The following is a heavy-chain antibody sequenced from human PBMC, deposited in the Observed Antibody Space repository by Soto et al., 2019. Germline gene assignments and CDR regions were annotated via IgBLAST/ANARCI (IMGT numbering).Heavy chain of an antibody. Sequence: QVQLVESGGGVVQPGRSLRLSCAPSGFTFSSYGMHWVRQAPGKGLEWVAVISYDGSNKYYADSVKGRFTISRDNSKNTLYLQMNSLRAEDTAVYYCAKQXXXXXXXXSFTYYYGMDVWGQGTTVTVSS. CDR1: GFTFSSYG. CDR2: ISYDGSNK. J-gene: IGHJ6*02. V-gene: IGHV3-30*18. CDR3: AKQXXXXXXXXSFTYYYGMDV. D-gene: IGHD3-10*01.